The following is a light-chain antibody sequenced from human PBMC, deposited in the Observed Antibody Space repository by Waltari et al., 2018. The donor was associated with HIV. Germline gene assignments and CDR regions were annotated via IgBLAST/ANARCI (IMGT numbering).Light chain of an antibody. V-gene: IGLV6-57*01. Sequence: LMLTQPHSVSESPGTTVTLPSTRSTANIPSPSVQRYRQRPGSSPTAVMYEDNKRPAGGADRFSGSIDSSSNSASLIISGLRTEDEADYYCQSYDSSRVVFGGGTKLNVL. J-gene: IGLJ2*01. CDR2: EDN. CDR3: QSYDSSRVV. CDR1: TANIPSPS.